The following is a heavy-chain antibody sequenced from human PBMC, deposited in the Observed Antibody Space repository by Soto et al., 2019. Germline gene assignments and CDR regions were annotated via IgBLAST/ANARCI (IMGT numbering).Heavy chain of an antibody. CDR3: ATLWGQD. D-gene: IGHD3-10*01. CDR1: GGSISSYY. J-gene: IGHJ4*02. Sequence: TSETLSLTCTVSGGSISSYYWSWIRQPPGKGLEWIGSIYYSGSTYYNPSLKSRVTISVDTSKNQFSLKLSSVTAADTAVYYCATLWGQDWGQGTLVTVSS. CDR2: IYYSGST. V-gene: IGHV4-59*05.